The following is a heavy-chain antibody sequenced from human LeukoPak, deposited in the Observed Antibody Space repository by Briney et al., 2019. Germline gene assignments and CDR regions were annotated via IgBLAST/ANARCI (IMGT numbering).Heavy chain of an antibody. D-gene: IGHD1-7*01. CDR1: GGSISSYY. CDR3: ARQHQRELLGMIDY. J-gene: IGHJ4*02. V-gene: IGHV4-59*01. CDR2: IYYSGST. Sequence: SETLSLTCTVSGGSISSYYWSWIRQPPGKGLEWIGYIYYSGSTNYNPSLKSRVTISVDTSKNQFPLKLSSVTAADTAVYYCARQHQRELLGMIDYWGQGTLVTVSS.